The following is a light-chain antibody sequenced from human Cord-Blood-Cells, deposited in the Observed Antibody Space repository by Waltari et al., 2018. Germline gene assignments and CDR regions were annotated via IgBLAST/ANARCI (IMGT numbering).Light chain of an antibody. CDR3: QQYGSSPPSIT. J-gene: IGKJ5*01. CDR1: QSVSSSY. V-gene: IGKV3-20*01. Sequence: EIVLTQSPGTLSLSPGERVSQSVSSSYLAWYQQKPGQAPRLLISGASSRATGIPDRFSGSGSGTDFTLTISRLEPEDFAVYYCQQYGSSPPSITFGQGTRLEIK. CDR2: GAS.